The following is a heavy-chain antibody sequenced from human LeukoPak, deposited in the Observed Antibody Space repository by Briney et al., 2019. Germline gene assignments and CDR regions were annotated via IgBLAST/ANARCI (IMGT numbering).Heavy chain of an antibody. V-gene: IGHV3-23*01. Sequence: GGPRRPSGAPPESPFSIFAMSWVRQPPGRGREGAPPISSSGGTTYYADSMRGRFSISRDNPKSMLFLEMSSLRADDTAVYYCAKVAARRDYEAYFEYWGHGTQVAVSS. CDR2: ISSSGGTT. CDR3: AKVAARRDYEAYFEY. J-gene: IGHJ4*01. D-gene: IGHD5-24*01. CDR1: ESPFSIFA.